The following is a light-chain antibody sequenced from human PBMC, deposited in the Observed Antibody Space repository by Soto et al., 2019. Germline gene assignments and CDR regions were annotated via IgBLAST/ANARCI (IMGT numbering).Light chain of an antibody. CDR2: VAS. Sequence: DIQMTQSPSSLSASVGDRVTITCRASQTIGTYLNWYQQTPGKAPKLLIYVASSLQSGVPSRFSGRGSGTDFTLTISSLQPEDFATYYCLQNYNYPRTFGQGTKVEIK. V-gene: IGKV1-39*01. CDR1: QTIGTY. CDR3: LQNYNYPRT. J-gene: IGKJ1*01.